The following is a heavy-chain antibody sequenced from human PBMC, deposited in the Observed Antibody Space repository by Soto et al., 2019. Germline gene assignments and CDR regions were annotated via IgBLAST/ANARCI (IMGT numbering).Heavy chain of an antibody. CDR3: AKGGSGSYSNAFDI. CDR1: GGSISISIYY. Sequence: KPSETLSLTCTVSGGSISISIYYWGWIRPPPGKGLEWIGSIYYSGSTYYNPSLKSRVTISVDTSKNQFSLKLSSVTAADTAVYYCAKGGSGSYSNAFDIWGQGTMVTVS. D-gene: IGHD3-10*01. J-gene: IGHJ3*02. CDR2: IYYSGST. V-gene: IGHV4-39*01.